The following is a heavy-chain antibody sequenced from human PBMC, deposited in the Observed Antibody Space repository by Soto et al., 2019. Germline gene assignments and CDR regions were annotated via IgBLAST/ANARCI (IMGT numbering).Heavy chain of an antibody. J-gene: IGHJ6*02. CDR1: VGSFSGYY. CDR2: INHSGIT. D-gene: IGHD2-2*01. CDR3: ARSARYCSSTSCYLYYYYGMDV. Sequence: SESLSLTGAVYVGSFSGYYWSWMRQPPGKGLEWIGEINHSGITNYNPSLKSRVTISVDTPKNQCSLKLSSVTAADTAVYYCARSARYCSSTSCYLYYYYGMDVWGQGTTVTVSS. V-gene: IGHV4-34*01.